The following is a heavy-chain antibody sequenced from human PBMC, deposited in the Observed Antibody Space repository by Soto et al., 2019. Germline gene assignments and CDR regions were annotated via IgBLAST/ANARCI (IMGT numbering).Heavy chain of an antibody. CDR3: ARVPPVLDSSGYYHFDS. D-gene: IGHD3-22*01. Sequence: QLQLQASGSGLVKPSQTLSLTCAVSGGSISSGGYSWSWIRQPPGKGLEWIGYTYHSGSTYYNPSLNSRGTIAVDRSKNQVSLKLSSVTAAATAVYYCARVPPVLDSSGYYHFDSWGQGTLVSVSS. CDR2: TYHSGST. J-gene: IGHJ4*02. V-gene: IGHV4-30-2*01. CDR1: GGSISSGGYS.